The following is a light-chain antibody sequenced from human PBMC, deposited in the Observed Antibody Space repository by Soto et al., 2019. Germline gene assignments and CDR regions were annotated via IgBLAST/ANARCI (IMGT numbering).Light chain of an antibody. CDR1: QSLLFSTNNKNY. CDR2: WAS. Sequence: DIVMTQSPESLAVSPGERATFNCKSSQSLLFSTNNKNYLAWYQQKFGQPPKLLIYWASARDSGVPDRFSASGSETNFTLTITSLQAEDVAVYYCQQYFATPLTFGGGTKVDNK. CDR3: QQYFATPLT. V-gene: IGKV4-1*01. J-gene: IGKJ4*01.